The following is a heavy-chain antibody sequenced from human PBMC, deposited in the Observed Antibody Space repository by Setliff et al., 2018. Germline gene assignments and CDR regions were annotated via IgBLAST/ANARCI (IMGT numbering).Heavy chain of an antibody. CDR2: INPDGSTT. CDR3: ARTCSGSGCYAGLES. V-gene: IGHV3-74*01. D-gene: IGHD2-15*01. J-gene: IGHJ4*02. Sequence: GGSLRLSCAASGFTFSSYWMHWVRQAPGTGLVWVSRINPDGSTTSYADSVKGRFTISRDNAKNTVYLQMNSLRPEDTAVYYCARTCSGSGCYAGLESWGQGTPVTVSS. CDR1: GFTFSSYW.